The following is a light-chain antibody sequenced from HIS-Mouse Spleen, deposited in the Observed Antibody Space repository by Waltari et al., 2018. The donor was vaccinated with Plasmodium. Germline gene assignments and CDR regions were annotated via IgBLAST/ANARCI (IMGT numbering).Light chain of an antibody. J-gene: IGKJ3*01. CDR3: QQYNSYPFT. V-gene: IGKV1-5*03. Sequence: DIQMTHSPSTLSASLGERVTITCRASQSISSWLAWYQQKPGKAPKLLIYKASSLESGVPSRFSGSGSGTEFTLTISSLQPDDFATYYCQQYNSYPFTFGPGTKVDIK. CDR1: QSISSW. CDR2: KAS.